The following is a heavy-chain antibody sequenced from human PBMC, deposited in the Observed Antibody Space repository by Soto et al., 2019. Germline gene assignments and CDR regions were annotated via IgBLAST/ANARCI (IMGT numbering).Heavy chain of an antibody. Sequence: QITLKESGPTLVKPTQTLTLTCSFSGFSLSTRGVGVGWIRQPPGKALEWLALIFWDDDEWYSPSLRSRLTITEDTSKYQVVPTLPNMDPVDTATYYCAHRSRGYAYYFDQWGQGTLVTVSS. D-gene: IGHD5-12*01. J-gene: IGHJ4*02. CDR1: GFSLSTRGVG. V-gene: IGHV2-5*02. CDR2: IFWDDDE. CDR3: AHRSRGYAYYFDQ.